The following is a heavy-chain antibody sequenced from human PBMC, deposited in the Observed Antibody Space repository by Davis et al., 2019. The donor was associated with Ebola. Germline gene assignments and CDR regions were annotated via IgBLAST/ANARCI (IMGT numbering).Heavy chain of an antibody. CDR1: GFTLSDYW. D-gene: IGHD3-10*01. Sequence: HTGGSLRLSCAASGFTLSDYWMHWVRQAPGKGLVWFSRINNDGTDTDYAGSVKGRFTISRDNAKNTLHLQMNSMRVEDTAVYYCARASRNYYGSGNYYSEFDLWGRGTLVTVSS. J-gene: IGHJ2*01. CDR3: ARASRNYYGSGNYYSEFDL. CDR2: INNDGTDT. V-gene: IGHV3-74*01.